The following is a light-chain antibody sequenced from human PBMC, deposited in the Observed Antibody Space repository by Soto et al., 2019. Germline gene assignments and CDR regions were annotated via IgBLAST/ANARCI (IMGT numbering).Light chain of an antibody. CDR3: LQYSSHSWT. Sequence: DIQMTQSPSSLSPSVGDRVTITCRASRSISDRLAWYQQKPGKAPELLIFGASNLKSGVSSRFSGSGSGTEFTLTISRLQPDDVATYYCLQYSSHSWTFGQGTKVDIK. CDR1: RSISDR. CDR2: GAS. J-gene: IGKJ1*01. V-gene: IGKV1-5*01.